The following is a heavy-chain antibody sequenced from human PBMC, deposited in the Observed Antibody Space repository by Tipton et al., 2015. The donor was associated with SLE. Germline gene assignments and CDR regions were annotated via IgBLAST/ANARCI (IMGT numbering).Heavy chain of an antibody. CDR3: ARRVIAAAGFDY. D-gene: IGHD6-13*01. Sequence: TLSLTCTVSGGSISSGSYYWSWIRQPAGKGLEWIGHIYTSGSTNYNPSLKSRVTISVDTSKNQFSLKLSSVTAADTAVYYCARRVIAAAGFDYWGQGTLVTVSS. CDR2: IYTSGST. V-gene: IGHV4-61*09. CDR1: GGSISSGSYY. J-gene: IGHJ4*02.